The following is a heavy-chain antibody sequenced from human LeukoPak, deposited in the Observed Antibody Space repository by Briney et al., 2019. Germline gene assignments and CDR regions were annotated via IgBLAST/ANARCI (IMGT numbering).Heavy chain of an antibody. CDR3: ASTTIVGASSYYMDV. J-gene: IGHJ6*03. D-gene: IGHD1-26*01. CDR2: IYHSGST. Sequence: SETLSLTCAVSGGSISSSNWWSWVRQPPGKGLEWIGEIYHSGSTNYNPSLKSQVTISVDESKSQFSLKLSSVTAADTALYYCASTTIVGASSYYMDVWGKGTTVTVSS. CDR1: GGSISSSNW. V-gene: IGHV4-4*02.